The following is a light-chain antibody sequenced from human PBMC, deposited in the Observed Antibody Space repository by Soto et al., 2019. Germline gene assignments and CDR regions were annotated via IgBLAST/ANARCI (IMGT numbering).Light chain of an antibody. CDR1: SSDVGYYNY. CDR3: LSYADTAYV. CDR2: EVT. Sequence: QSALTQPASVSGSRGQSITISCTGTSSDVGYYNYVSWYQQYPGKGPKLIIFEVTNRPSGISNRFSGSKSGNTASLTISGLQAEDEADYYCLSYADTAYVFGTGTKLTVL. J-gene: IGLJ1*01. V-gene: IGLV2-14*03.